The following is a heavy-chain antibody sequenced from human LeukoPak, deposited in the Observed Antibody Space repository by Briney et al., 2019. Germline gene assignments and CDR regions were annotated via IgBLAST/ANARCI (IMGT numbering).Heavy chain of an antibody. D-gene: IGHD1-1*01. CDR1: GFTFTNYW. J-gene: IGHJ4*02. CDR2: IKQDEREK. V-gene: IGHV3-7*01. CDR3: ARDAWRDRYFDY. Sequence: GGSLRLPCAASGFTFTNYWMSWVRQAPGKGLEWVANIKQDEREKFYVDSVKGRFTISRDNAKNSMYLQLNSLRAEDTAVYYCARDAWRDRYFDYWGQGILVTVSS.